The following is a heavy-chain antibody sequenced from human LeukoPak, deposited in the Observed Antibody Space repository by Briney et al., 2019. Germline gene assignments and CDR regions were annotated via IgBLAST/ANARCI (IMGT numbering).Heavy chain of an antibody. Sequence: SETLSLTCTVSGGSISSYYWSWIRQPAGKGLEWIGRIYTSGSTNYNPSPKSRVTISVDTSKNQFSLKLSSVTAADTAVYYCARGVSSRGYSYGLLGWFDPWGQGTLVTVSS. J-gene: IGHJ5*02. CDR3: ARGVSSRGYSYGLLGWFDP. D-gene: IGHD5-18*01. CDR1: GGSISSYY. CDR2: IYTSGST. V-gene: IGHV4-4*07.